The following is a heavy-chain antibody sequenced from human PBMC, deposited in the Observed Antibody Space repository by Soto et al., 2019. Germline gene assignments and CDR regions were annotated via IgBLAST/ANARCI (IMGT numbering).Heavy chain of an antibody. CDR1: DGSSIYYY. D-gene: IGHD3-10*01. Sequence: PSETLSLTCTVSDGSSIYYYWSWIRQPPGKGLEWIGYIFCSGNTTYNPSLKSRVTISIDMSENQFSLKLTSVTTADTAVYYCATTYGGYFAFWGQGTLVTVSS. CDR2: IFCSGNT. CDR3: ATTYGGYFAF. V-gene: IGHV4-59*01. J-gene: IGHJ4*02.